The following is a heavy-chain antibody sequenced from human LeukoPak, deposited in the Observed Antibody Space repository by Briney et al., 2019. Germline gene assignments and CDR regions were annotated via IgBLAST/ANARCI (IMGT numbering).Heavy chain of an antibody. Sequence: SETLSLTCSVSGGSISDSSYYWGWIRQPPGKRLEWIGEINHSGSTNYNPSLKSRVTISVDTSKNQFSLKLSSVTAADTAVYYCARGQGDGYNPTPYYFDYWGQGTLVTVSS. V-gene: IGHV4-39*07. CDR3: ARGQGDGYNPTPYYFDY. J-gene: IGHJ4*02. D-gene: IGHD5-12*01. CDR1: GGSISDSSYY. CDR2: INHSGST.